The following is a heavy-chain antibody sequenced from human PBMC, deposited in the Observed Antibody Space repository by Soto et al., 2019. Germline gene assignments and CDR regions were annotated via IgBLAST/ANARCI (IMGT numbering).Heavy chain of an antibody. Sequence: PGGSLRLSCAASGFTFSSYAMHWVRQAPGKGLEWVAVISYDGSNKYYAGSVKGRFTISRDNSKNTLYLQMNSLRAEDTAVYFCAKDWAYYFTKVAFDIWGQGTMVTVSS. CDR2: ISYDGSNK. J-gene: IGHJ3*02. CDR3: AKDWAYYFTKVAFDI. CDR1: GFTFSSYA. D-gene: IGHD3-10*01. V-gene: IGHV3-30-3*01.